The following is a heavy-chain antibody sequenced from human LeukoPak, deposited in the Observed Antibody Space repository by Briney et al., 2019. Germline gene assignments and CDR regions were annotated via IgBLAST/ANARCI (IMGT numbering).Heavy chain of an antibody. CDR2: ISYDGSNK. Sequence: GGSLRLSCAASGSTFSSYAMHWDRQAPGKGLEWVAVISYDGSNKYYADSVKGRFTISRDNSKNTLYLQMNSLRAEDTAVYYCAKVAPHAGYDILTGYWDYYYMDVWGKGTTVTVSS. D-gene: IGHD3-9*01. J-gene: IGHJ6*03. V-gene: IGHV3-30-3*01. CDR3: AKVAPHAGYDILTGYWDYYYMDV. CDR1: GSTFSSYA.